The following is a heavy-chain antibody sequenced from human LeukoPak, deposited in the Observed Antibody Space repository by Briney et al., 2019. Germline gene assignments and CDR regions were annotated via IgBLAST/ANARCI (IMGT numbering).Heavy chain of an antibody. CDR1: GFTFSNYA. CDR3: ARASRFLEWLSPFDF. Sequence: GGSLRLSCAASGFTFSNYAMHWVRQAPGKGLEWVAFISYDGNNEDYADSVKGRFTISRDNSENTVYVQMNSLRPDDTAVYFCARASRFLEWLSPFDFWGQGTLVTVSS. D-gene: IGHD3-3*01. J-gene: IGHJ4*02. V-gene: IGHV3-30-3*01. CDR2: ISYDGNNE.